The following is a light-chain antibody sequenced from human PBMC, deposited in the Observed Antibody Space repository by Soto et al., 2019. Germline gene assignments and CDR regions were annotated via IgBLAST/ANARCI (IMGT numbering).Light chain of an antibody. V-gene: IGKV3-20*01. J-gene: IGKJ1*01. CDR2: GTS. CDR3: QQYHSTFRA. Sequence: VLTQPPGTLSLSPGDSATLSCTTSQSVINNYVAWYQQKPGQAPRLIIYGTSGRATGIPDRFTAGGSGTDFTLTISRLEPDDFAVYYCQQYHSTFRAFGQGPKVDIK. CDR1: QSVINNY.